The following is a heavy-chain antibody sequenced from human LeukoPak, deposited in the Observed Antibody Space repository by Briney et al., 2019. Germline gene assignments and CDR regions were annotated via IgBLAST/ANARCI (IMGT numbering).Heavy chain of an antibody. J-gene: IGHJ6*03. CDR2: IYYIGSA. Sequence: PSETLSLTCTVSGGSISSYYWSWIRQPPGKGLEGIGYIYYIGSANYNPSLKSRVHISVDTSKTKFSLKLRSVTAADTAVYYCASARIDPNSSGWYSGYYYYYMDVWGKGTTVTVSS. CDR1: GGSISSYY. V-gene: IGHV4-59*01. CDR3: ASARIDPNSSGWYSGYYYYYMDV. D-gene: IGHD6-19*01.